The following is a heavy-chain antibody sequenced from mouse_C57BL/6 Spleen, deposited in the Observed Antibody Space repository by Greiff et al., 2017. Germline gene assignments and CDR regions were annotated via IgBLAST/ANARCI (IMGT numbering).Heavy chain of an antibody. CDR2: INPGSGGT. Sequence: VQLQQSGAELVRPGPSVKVSCKASGYAFTNYLIEWVKQRPGQGLEWIGVINPGSGGTNYNEKFKGKATLTANKSSSTAYRQLRSLTSEDSAVYCWARGPLVTTVVATGFDYWGQGTTLTVSS. CDR1: GYAFTNYL. J-gene: IGHJ2*01. V-gene: IGHV1-54*01. D-gene: IGHD1-1*01. CDR3: ARGPLVTTVVATGFDY.